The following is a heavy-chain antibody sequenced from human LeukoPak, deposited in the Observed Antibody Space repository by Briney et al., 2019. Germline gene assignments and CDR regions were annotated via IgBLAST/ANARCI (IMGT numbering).Heavy chain of an antibody. CDR3: AKDGGGILDY. V-gene: IGHV3-30*14. J-gene: IGHJ4*02. D-gene: IGHD3-16*01. CDR1: GFTFSSYA. CDR2: ISYDGSNK. Sequence: PGRSLRLSCAASGFTFSSYAMHWVRQAPGKGLEWVAVISYDGSNKYYADSVKGRFTISRDNSKNTLYLQMNNLRVEDTALYYCAKDGGGILDYWGQGTLVTVSS.